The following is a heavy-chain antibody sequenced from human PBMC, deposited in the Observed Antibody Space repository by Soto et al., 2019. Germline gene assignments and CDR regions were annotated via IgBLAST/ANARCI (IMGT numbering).Heavy chain of an antibody. CDR3: ATTRLEYDAFDI. CDR2: ISGSGGST. V-gene: IGHV3-23*01. D-gene: IGHD4-17*01. J-gene: IGHJ3*02. CDR1: GFTFSSYA. Sequence: AGGSLRLSCAASGFTFSSYAMSWVRQAPGKGLEWVSAISGSGGSTYYADSVKGRFTISRDNSKNTLYLQMNSLRAEDTAVYYCATTRLEYDAFDIWGQGTMVTVSS.